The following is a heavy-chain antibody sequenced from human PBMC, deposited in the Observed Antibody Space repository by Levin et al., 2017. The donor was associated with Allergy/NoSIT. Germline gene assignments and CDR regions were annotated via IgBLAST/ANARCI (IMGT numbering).Heavy chain of an antibody. J-gene: IGHJ3*02. V-gene: IGHV1-69*13. CDR3: ARLLQGPHDYGDDVAFDI. D-gene: IGHD4-17*01. Sequence: PGASVKVSCKASGGTFSSYAISWVRQAPGQGLEWMGGIIPIFGTANYAQKFQGRVTITADESTSTAYMELSSLRSEDTAVYYCARLLQGPHDYGDDVAFDIWGQGTMVTVSS. CDR1: GGTFSSYA. CDR2: IIPIFGTA.